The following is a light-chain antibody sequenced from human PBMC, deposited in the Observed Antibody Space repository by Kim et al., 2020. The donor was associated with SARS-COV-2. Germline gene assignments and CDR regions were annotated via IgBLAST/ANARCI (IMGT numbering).Light chain of an antibody. CDR3: NSRDTTTNRLV. J-gene: IGLJ2*01. V-gene: IGLV3-19*01. CDR2: GKN. CDR1: SLRSYY. Sequence: ASRQTVRIPSPGDSLRSYYASWYQQKAGQAPVVVIYGKNNRPSGIPDRFSGSRSGNTASLTITGAQAEDEADYYCNSRDTTTNRLVFGGGTKVTVL.